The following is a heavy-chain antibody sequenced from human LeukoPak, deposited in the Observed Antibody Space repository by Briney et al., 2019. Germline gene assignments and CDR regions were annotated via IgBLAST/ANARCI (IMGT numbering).Heavy chain of an antibody. V-gene: IGHV3-23*01. Sequence: PGGTLRLSCAASGFTFSSYGMSWVRQAPGKGLEWVSGISGSGGSTYYADSVKGRFTISRDNSKNTLYLQMNSLRADDTAVYYCAKAPGGIVGYWGQGTLVTVSS. J-gene: IGHJ4*02. CDR2: ISGSGGST. D-gene: IGHD3-16*01. CDR3: AKAPGGIVGY. CDR1: GFTFSSYG.